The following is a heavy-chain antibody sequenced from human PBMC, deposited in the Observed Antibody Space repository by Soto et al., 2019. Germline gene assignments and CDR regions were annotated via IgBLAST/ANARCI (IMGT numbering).Heavy chain of an antibody. Sequence: PGGSLRLSCAASGFTFSSYGMHWVRQAPGKGLEWVAVISYDGSNKYYADSVKGRFTISRDNSKNTLYLQMNSLRAEDTAVYYCAKDPTPEYYYDSSGYFSYFDYWGQGTLVTVSP. D-gene: IGHD3-22*01. CDR2: ISYDGSNK. CDR3: AKDPTPEYYYDSSGYFSYFDY. J-gene: IGHJ4*02. CDR1: GFTFSSYG. V-gene: IGHV3-30*18.